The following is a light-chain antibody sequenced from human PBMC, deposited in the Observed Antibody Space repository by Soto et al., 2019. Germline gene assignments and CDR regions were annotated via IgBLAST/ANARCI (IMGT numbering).Light chain of an antibody. CDR3: QQYGASPIYT. CDR2: GAS. CDR1: QSVSSTY. V-gene: IGKV3-20*01. J-gene: IGKJ2*01. Sequence: EIVLTQSPCTLSLSPGERATLSCRASQSVSSTYLAWYQQKPGQPPRLLIFGASNRAAGTPDRFSGSGSGTDFTLTISRLEPEDFAVYYCQQYGASPIYTFGQGTKLEIK.